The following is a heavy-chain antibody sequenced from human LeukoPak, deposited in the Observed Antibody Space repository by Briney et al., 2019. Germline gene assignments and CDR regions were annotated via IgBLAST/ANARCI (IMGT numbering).Heavy chain of an antibody. D-gene: IGHD1-26*01. V-gene: IGHV1-46*01. CDR1: GYTFTSNY. CDR2: INPSGDTT. J-gene: IGHJ4*02. Sequence: ASVKVSCKTSGYTFTSNYMHWVRQDPGQGLEWVGLINPSGDTTSYAQKFQGRVTMTRDMATTTVYMEVISLRSDDTAVYYCARDDGVGAIDYWGQGTLVTVSS. CDR3: ARDDGVGAIDY.